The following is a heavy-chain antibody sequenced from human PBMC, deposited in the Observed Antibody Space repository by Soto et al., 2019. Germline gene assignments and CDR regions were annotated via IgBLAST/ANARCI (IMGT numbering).Heavy chain of an antibody. V-gene: IGHV1-2*02. CDR2: INPNTGGT. D-gene: IGHD1-26*01. CDR1: GYTFTGYF. CDR3: ARVASGAARDWFDP. J-gene: IGHJ5*02. Sequence: QVQLVQSGAEVKKPGASVKVSCKASGYTFTGYFIHWVRDVPGQGLEYLGWINPNTGGTDYAQKVQGRVTMTRDTSISTVFMDLKRLTSADTAVYYCARVASGAARDWFDPWGQGTLVTVSS.